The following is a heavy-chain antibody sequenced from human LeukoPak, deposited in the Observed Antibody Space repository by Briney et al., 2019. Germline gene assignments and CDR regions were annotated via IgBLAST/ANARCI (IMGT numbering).Heavy chain of an antibody. CDR1: GYTFTVYY. J-gene: IGHJ6*02. CDR2: INPNSGDT. V-gene: IGHV1-2*02. CDR3: ARQGPQYYYYVMDV. Sequence: ASVKVSCKASGYTFTVYYMHWVRQAPGQGLEWMGWINPNSGDTDCAQKFQGRVTMTRDTSISTAFMDLSRLKSDDTAVYYCARQGPQYYYYVMDVWGQGTTVTVSS.